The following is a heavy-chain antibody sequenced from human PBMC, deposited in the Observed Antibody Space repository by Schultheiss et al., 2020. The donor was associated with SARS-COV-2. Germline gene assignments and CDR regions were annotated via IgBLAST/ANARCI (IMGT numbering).Heavy chain of an antibody. CDR2: IYTSGST. D-gene: IGHD6-19*01. J-gene: IGHJ5*02. Sequence: SETLSLTCTVSGGSISSYYWSWIRQPAGKGLEWIGRIYTSGSTNYNPSLKSRVTISVDTSKNQFSLKLSSVTAADTAVYYCARDLLRYSSGWENWFDPWGQGTLVTVSS. CDR3: ARDLLRYSSGWENWFDP. V-gene: IGHV4-4*07. CDR1: GGSISSYY.